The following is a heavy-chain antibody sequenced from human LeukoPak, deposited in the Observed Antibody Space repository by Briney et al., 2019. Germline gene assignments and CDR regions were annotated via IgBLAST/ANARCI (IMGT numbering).Heavy chain of an antibody. V-gene: IGHV4-39*01. D-gene: IGHD1-1*01. CDR2: IYYSGST. J-gene: IGHJ4*02. CDR1: GGSISSSSYY. Sequence: SETLSLTCTVSGGSISSSSYYWGWIRQPPGKGLEWIGSIYYSGSTYYNPSLKSRVTISVDTSKNQFSLKLSSVTAADTAVYYCAGPAVWNDAGDYWGQGTLVTVSS. CDR3: AGPAVWNDAGDY.